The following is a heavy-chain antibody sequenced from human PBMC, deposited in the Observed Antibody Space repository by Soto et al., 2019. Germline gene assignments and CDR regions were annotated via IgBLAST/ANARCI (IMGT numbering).Heavy chain of an antibody. J-gene: IGHJ4*02. D-gene: IGHD3-22*01. CDR3: ARTLDSSGYYLDY. CDR2: IYYSGST. CDR1: GGSISSGGYY. V-gene: IGHV4-31*03. Sequence: SETLSLTCTVSGGSISSGGYYWSWIRQHPGKGLEWIGYIYYSGSTYYNPSLKSRVTISVDMSKNQFSLKLSSVTAADTAVYYCARTLDSSGYYLDYWGQGTLVTVSS.